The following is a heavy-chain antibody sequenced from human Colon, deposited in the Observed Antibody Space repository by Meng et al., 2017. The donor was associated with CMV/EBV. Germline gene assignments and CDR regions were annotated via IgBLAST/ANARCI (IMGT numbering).Heavy chain of an antibody. D-gene: IGHD2-2*01. CDR1: GFPFNSHS. V-gene: IGHV3-21*05. J-gene: IGHJ4*02. CDR3: MRDLLPIRLIPADQDY. Sequence: GESLKISCEGSGFPFNSHSMNWVRQAPGKGLEWISYISSSGKDEYYADSVKGRFTISRDNAKNSVSLQMNALKVENTAVYYCMRDLLPIRLIPADQDYWGQGTMVTVSS. CDR2: ISSSGKDE.